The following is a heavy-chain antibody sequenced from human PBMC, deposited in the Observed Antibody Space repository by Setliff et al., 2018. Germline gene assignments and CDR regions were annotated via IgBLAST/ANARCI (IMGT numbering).Heavy chain of an antibody. J-gene: IGHJ4*02. D-gene: IGHD3-10*01. CDR1: GFTFSSHW. V-gene: IGHV3-74*01. Sequence: SLRLSCAASGFTFSSHWMHWVRQVPGKGLAWVSQINPDATTTYYADSVKGRFTISRDNAKTTLYLQMNSLRVEDTAVYFCARDPRDGSSSPMADNWGQGTLVTVSS. CDR3: ARDPRDGSSSPMADN. CDR2: INPDATTT.